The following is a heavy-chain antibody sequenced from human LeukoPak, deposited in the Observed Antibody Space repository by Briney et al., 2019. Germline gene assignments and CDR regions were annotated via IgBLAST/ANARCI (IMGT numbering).Heavy chain of an antibody. CDR2: IKQDGSEK. CDR1: GFTFSSYW. J-gene: IGHJ4*02. V-gene: IGHV3-7*03. CDR3: ARFLSVAGGVDRDY. Sequence: GGSLRLSCAASGFTFSSYWMSWVRQAPGKGLEWVANIKQDGSEKHYVDSVKGRFTISRDNAKNLLYLQMNSLRAEDTAVYYCARFLSVAGGVDRDYWGQGTLVTVSS. D-gene: IGHD3-16*01.